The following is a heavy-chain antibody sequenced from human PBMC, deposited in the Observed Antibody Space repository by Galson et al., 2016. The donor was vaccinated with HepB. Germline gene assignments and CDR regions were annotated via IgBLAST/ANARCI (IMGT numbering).Heavy chain of an antibody. J-gene: IGHJ6*02. Sequence: SLRLSCAASGLTVSSSHISWVRQAPGKGLEWVSNIHRDATTYYTDSVKGRFTMSRDNAKNTLYLQMNSLRAEDTAIYYCTREAIAVASTLYYYGVDVWGQGTTVIVSS. V-gene: IGHV3-53*01. D-gene: IGHD6-19*01. CDR1: GLTVSSSH. CDR2: IHRDATT. CDR3: TREAIAVASTLYYYGVDV.